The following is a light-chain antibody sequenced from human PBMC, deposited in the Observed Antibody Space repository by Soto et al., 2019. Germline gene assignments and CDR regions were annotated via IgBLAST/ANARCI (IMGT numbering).Light chain of an antibody. CDR3: ISYTSSSTLYV. CDR2: DVT. J-gene: IGLJ1*01. CDR1: SSDVGGYNY. Sequence: QSVLTQPASVSGSPGQSITISCTGTSSDVGGYNYVSWYQQHPGKAPEVMLFDVTNRPSGVSSRFSGSKSGNTASLTISGLQAEDEAEYYCISYTSSSTLYVFGTGTKVTVL. V-gene: IGLV2-14*03.